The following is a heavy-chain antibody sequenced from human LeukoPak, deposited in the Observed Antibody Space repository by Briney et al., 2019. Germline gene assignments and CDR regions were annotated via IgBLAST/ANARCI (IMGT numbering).Heavy chain of an antibody. V-gene: IGHV4-59*01. J-gene: IGHJ6*03. CDR2: IYYSGST. D-gene: IGHD5-12*01. Sequence: PSETLSLTCTVSGGSIGNYYWSWIRQPPGKGLEWIGYIYYSGSTNYNPSLKSRVSLSVDTTKNQFFLKLSSVTAADTALYYCARATRGYSGGFYYYYMDVWGKGTSVTVSS. CDR3: ARATRGYSGGFYYYYMDV. CDR1: GGSIGNYY.